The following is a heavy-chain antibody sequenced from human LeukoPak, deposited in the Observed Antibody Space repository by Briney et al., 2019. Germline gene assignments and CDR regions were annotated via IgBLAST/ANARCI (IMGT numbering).Heavy chain of an antibody. J-gene: IGHJ3*01. CDR1: GFTFGDYA. V-gene: IGHV3-49*04. CDR3: ARGNPNRNALDL. D-gene: IGHD1-14*01. Sequence: PGGSLRLSCAASGFTFGDYAMSWVRQAPGKGLEWVGFIRTEAYDGATDYGASVKGRFTISRDDSKNIAYLQMNSLNTEDTAVYYCARGNPNRNALDLWGQGTMVTISS. CDR2: IRTEAYDGAT.